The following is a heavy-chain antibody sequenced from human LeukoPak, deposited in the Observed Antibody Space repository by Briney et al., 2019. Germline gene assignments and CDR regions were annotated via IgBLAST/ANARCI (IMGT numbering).Heavy chain of an antibody. CDR2: IYTSGST. CDR3: ARGPSHDYYPSHFDY. D-gene: IGHD3-16*01. CDR1: GGSISSYY. Sequence: SETLSLTCTVSGGSISSYYWSWIRQPAGKGLEWIGRIYTSGSTNYNPSLKSRVTMSVDTSNNQFSLKLSSVTAADTAVYYCARGPSHDYYPSHFDYWGQGTLVTVSS. V-gene: IGHV4-4*07. J-gene: IGHJ4*02.